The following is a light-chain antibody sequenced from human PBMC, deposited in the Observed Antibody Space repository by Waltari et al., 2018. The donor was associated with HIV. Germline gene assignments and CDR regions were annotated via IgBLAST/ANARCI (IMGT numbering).Light chain of an antibody. CDR1: NSHIGAGHN. CDR2: DNT. V-gene: IGLV1-40*01. CDR3: QSYDSSLSGVV. Sequence: QSVLRQPPSVSGAPGPRVTISCPGRNSHIGAGHNVHWYQQLPGTAPKLLIYDNTNRPSGVPDRFSGSKSGTSTSLAIAGLQADDEADYYCQSYDSSLSGVVFGGGTRLTVL. J-gene: IGLJ2*01.